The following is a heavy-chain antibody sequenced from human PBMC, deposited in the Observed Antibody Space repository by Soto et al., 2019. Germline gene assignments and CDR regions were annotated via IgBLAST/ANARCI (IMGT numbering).Heavy chain of an antibody. D-gene: IGHD5-12*01. V-gene: IGHV5-51*01. CDR3: VRMGFSGGGYLSYYYSGMDI. J-gene: IGHJ6*02. CDR2: IYRGDSDT. Sequence: PGESLKISCKGSGYSFTSYWIGWVRQMPGKGLELMGIIYRGDSDTRYSPSFQGQVTSSADTCISTAYLQWSRLKASDSAMYYCVRMGFSGGGYLSYYYSGMDIWGQGTTVTASS. CDR1: GYSFTSYW.